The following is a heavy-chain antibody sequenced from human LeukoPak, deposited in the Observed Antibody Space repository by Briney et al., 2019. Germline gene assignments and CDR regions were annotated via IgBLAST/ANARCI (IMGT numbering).Heavy chain of an antibody. J-gene: IGHJ3*02. V-gene: IGHV3-48*04. Sequence: GGSLRLSCAASGFTFSSYSMNWVRQAPGKGLGWVSYISSSSSTIYYADSVKGRFTISRDNAKNSLYLQMNSLRAEDTAVYYCAREGGGFVVDIWGQGTMVTVSS. D-gene: IGHD3-16*01. CDR1: GFTFSSYS. CDR3: AREGGGFVVDI. CDR2: ISSSSSTI.